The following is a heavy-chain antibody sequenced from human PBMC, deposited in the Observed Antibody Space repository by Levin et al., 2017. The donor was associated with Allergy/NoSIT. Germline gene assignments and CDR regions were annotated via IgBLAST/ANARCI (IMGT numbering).Heavy chain of an antibody. Sequence: TGGSLRLSCAASGFTFDDYNMFWVRQAPGKGLEWVSLISWDGDSTYYADSVRGRFTISRDNSKNSLYLQMNSLKTDDTALYYCAKDGFDSSGWYYFDSWGQGTLVTVSS. CDR2: ISWDGDST. V-gene: IGHV3-43*01. D-gene: IGHD6-19*01. CDR1: GFTFDDYN. CDR3: AKDGFDSSGWYYFDS. J-gene: IGHJ4*02.